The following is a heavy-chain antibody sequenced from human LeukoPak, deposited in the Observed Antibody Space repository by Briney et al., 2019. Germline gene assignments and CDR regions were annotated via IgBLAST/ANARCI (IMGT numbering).Heavy chain of an antibody. CDR2: ISGSGGGT. Sequence: GGSLRLSCAASGFTFSDYYMSWIRQAPGKGLEWVSAISGSGGGTYYADSVKGRFTISRDNAKNSLYLQMNSLRAEDTAVYYCAELGITMIGGVWGKGTTVTISS. D-gene: IGHD3-10*02. CDR3: AELGITMIGGV. CDR1: GFTFSDYY. V-gene: IGHV3-11*04. J-gene: IGHJ6*04.